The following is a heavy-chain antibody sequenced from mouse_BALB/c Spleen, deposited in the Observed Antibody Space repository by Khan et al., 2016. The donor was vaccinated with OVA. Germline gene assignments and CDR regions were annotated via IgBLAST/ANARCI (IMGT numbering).Heavy chain of an antibody. D-gene: IGHD1-2*01. CDR3: ARTARIKY. CDR1: GYSITSGYG. Sequence: EVQLQELGPGLVKPSQSLSLTCTVTGYSITSGYGWNWIRQFPGNKLEWMGYIRYSGSTNYNPSLKSRIPITRDTSKNQFFLQLNSVTTDYPATYYCARTARIKYWGQGTTLTVSS. V-gene: IGHV3-1*02. J-gene: IGHJ2*01. CDR2: IRYSGST.